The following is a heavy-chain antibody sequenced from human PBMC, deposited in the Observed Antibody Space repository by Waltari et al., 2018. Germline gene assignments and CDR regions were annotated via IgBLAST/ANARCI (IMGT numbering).Heavy chain of an antibody. J-gene: IGHJ3*02. CDR1: GGSFSGYD. CDR2: IDHRGRT. V-gene: IGHV4-34*02. Sequence: QVQLQQWGAGLLKPSETLSLTCAVYGGSFSGYDWGWIRQSPGKGLEWIGEIDHRGRTKDNPSLKSRVTISLDTSESQFSLNLSSMTAADTGVYFCAREGSGYCSSTSCNDAFDIWGQGTMVIVSS. CDR3: AREGSGYCSSTSCNDAFDI. D-gene: IGHD2-2*01.